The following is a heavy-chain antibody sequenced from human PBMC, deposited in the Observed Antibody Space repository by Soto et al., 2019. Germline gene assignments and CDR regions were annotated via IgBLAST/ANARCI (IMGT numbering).Heavy chain of an antibody. J-gene: IGHJ4*02. CDR1: GGTFSSYA. Sequence: QVQLVQSGAEVKKPGSSVKVSCKASGGTFSSYAISWVRQAPGQGLEWMGGIIPIFGTASYAQKFQGRVTITADESTSTAYMELSSLSSEDMAGYYCARDRKPADYEYFWGGYRYQRSLDYWGQGTLVTVSS. D-gene: IGHD3-16*02. V-gene: IGHV1-69*01. CDR2: IIPIFGTA. CDR3: ARDRKPADYEYFWGGYRYQRSLDY.